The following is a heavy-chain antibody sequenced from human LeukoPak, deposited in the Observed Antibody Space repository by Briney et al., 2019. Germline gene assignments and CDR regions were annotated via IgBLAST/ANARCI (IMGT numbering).Heavy chain of an antibody. CDR2: ISGSGSST. CDR3: ALYCSGGSCSSMGGTFDI. V-gene: IGHV3-23*01. J-gene: IGHJ3*02. CDR1: GFTFSNYA. Sequence: GGSLRLSCTASGFTFSNYAMSWVRQAPGKGLEWVSGISGSGSSTYHADSVKGRFTISRDNSRNTLYLQMNSLRAEDTAVYFCALYCSGGSCSSMGGTFDIWGLGTMVTVSS. D-gene: IGHD2-15*01.